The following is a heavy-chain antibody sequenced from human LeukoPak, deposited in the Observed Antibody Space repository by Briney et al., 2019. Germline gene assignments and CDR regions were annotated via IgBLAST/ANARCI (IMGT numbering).Heavy chain of an antibody. CDR2: INPNSGGT. Sequence: ASVKVSCKASGYTFLDYYMHWVRQAPGQGLEWMGWINPNSGGTNYAQKFQGRVTVTRDTSISTVYMDLSGLTSDDTAMYYWARVRPCTTATCYRWFDPWGQGTLVTVSS. CDR3: ARVRPCTTATCYRWFDP. J-gene: IGHJ5*02. CDR1: GYTFLDYY. V-gene: IGHV1-2*02. D-gene: IGHD2-2*01.